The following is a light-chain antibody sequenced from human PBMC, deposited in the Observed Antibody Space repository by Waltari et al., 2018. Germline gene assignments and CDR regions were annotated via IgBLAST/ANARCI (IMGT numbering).Light chain of an antibody. J-gene: IGKJ1*01. CDR1: PSVSSN. V-gene: IGKV3D-15*01. CDR2: GAS. Sequence: EIVMTQSPATLSVSPGESATLSCRASPSVSSNLAWYQQNPGQAPRRLIYGASTRATGIPARFSGSGSGTEFTLTISSLQSEDFAVYYCQQYNNWPPWTFGQGTKVEIK. CDR3: QQYNNWPPWT.